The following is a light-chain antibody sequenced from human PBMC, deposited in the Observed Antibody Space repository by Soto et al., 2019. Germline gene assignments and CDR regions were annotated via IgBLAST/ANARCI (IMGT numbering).Light chain of an antibody. J-gene: IGKJ1*01. V-gene: IGKV3-20*01. CDR2: GAS. Sequence: EIVFTQSPGTLSLSPGERATLSCRASQSVSSSYLAWYQQKPGQAPRLLIYGASSRATGIPDRFSGSGSGTDFTLTISRLEPEDFAVYYCQQYGSSPEWTFGQGTRWISN. CDR3: QQYGSSPEWT. CDR1: QSVSSSY.